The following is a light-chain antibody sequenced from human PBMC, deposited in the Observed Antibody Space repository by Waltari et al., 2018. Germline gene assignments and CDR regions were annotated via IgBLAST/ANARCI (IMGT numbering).Light chain of an antibody. CDR3: QQSYSIPWT. Sequence: DIQMTQSPSSLSASVGDRVTITCRASQSITNYLDWYQQKPGKAPKLLISAVSSLQSGVPLRFTGSASGTDFTLTISSLQPEDFATYYCQQSYSIPWTFGQGTKVE. CDR2: AVS. CDR1: QSITNY. J-gene: IGKJ1*01. V-gene: IGKV1-39*01.